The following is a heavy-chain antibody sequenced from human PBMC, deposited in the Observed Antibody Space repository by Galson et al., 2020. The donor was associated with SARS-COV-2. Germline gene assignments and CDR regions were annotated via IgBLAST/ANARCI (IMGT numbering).Heavy chain of an antibody. J-gene: IGHJ2*01. D-gene: IGHD2-8*02. CDR1: GGSISSYY. CDR3: ATGPFNWYFDL. Sequence: SETLSLTCTVSGGSISSYYWSWIRQPPGKGLEWIGYIYYSGSTNYNPSLKSRVTISVDTSKNQFSLKLSSVTAADTAVYYCATGPFNWYFDLWGRGTLVTVSS. CDR2: IYYSGST. V-gene: IGHV4-59*01.